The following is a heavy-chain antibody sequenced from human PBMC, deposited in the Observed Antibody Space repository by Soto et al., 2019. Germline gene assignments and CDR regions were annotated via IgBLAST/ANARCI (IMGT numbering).Heavy chain of an antibody. Sequence: EVQLLESGGGLIQPGESLRLSCAASGFTFSCCAMSWVRQAPGKGLEWIAIISKGGDMTEYADSVKGRFAISRDNSKSTLHLQVDSLSGEDTAVYYCAKFAGYKYSSYYMDVWGKGTTVTVSS. V-gene: IGHV3-23*01. D-gene: IGHD5-18*01. CDR2: ISKGGDMT. J-gene: IGHJ6*03. CDR3: AKFAGYKYSSYYMDV. CDR1: GFTFSCCA.